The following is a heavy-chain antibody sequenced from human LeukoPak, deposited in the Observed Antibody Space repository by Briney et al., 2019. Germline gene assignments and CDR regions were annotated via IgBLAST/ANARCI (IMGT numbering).Heavy chain of an antibody. CDR2: IYTSGST. J-gene: IGHJ4*02. CDR3: ARSSPYYYDSSGYYVRSRPIDY. V-gene: IGHV4-4*07. Sequence: SETLSLTCTVSGGSISSYYWSWIRQPAGKGLEWIGRIYTSGSTNYNPSLKSRVTMSVDTSKNQFSLKLSSVTAADTAVYYCARSSPYYYDSSGYYVRSRPIDYWGQGTLVTVSS. D-gene: IGHD3-22*01. CDR1: GGSISSYY.